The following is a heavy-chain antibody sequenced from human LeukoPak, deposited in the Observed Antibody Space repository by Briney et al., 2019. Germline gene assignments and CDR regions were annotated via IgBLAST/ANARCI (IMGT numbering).Heavy chain of an antibody. CDR1: GFTFTSDS. CDR3: ASCPYYYDSSFGMDV. CDR2: ISDSSSTI. D-gene: IGHD3-22*01. V-gene: IGHV3-48*02. J-gene: IGHJ6*02. Sequence: PGGSLRLSSAASGFTFTSDSMNWVRQAPGKGLEWVSYISDSSSTIYYADSVKGRFTISRDNAKNSLYLQMNSLRDEDTAVYYCASCPYYYDSSFGMDVRGQGTTVTVSS.